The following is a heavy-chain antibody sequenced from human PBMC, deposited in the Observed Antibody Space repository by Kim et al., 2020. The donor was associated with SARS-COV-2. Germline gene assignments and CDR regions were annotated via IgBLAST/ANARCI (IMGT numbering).Heavy chain of an antibody. D-gene: IGHD7-27*01. CDR3: AKERQPEYSNCIDF. Sequence: ADSVKGRFAISRDNSKNTLYLEMNSLRAEDTAVYYCAKERQPEYSNCIDFWGQGTLVTVSS. J-gene: IGHJ4*02. V-gene: IGHV3-30*02.